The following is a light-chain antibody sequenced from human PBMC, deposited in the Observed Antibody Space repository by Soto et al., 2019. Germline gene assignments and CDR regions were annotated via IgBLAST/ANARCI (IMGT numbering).Light chain of an antibody. CDR2: KAS. CDR1: QSISSW. Sequence: DIQMTQSPSTLSASVGDRVTITCRASQSISSWLAWYQQKPGKAPKILIYKASSLESGVPSRFSGSGSGTEFTLTISSLQPDDVAAYYCQQYNSYSETFGHGTKVEIK. CDR3: QQYNSYSET. J-gene: IGKJ1*01. V-gene: IGKV1-5*03.